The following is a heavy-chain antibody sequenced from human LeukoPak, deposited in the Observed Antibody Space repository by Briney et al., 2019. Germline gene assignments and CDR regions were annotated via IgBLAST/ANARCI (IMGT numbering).Heavy chain of an antibody. D-gene: IGHD3-22*01. CDR1: GYTFTSYD. CDR3: ARVTTMIVVVIIDI. J-gene: IGHJ3*02. Sequence: ASVKVSCKASGYTFTSYDINWVRQATGQGLEWMGWISAYNGNTDYAQKLQGRVTMTTDTSTSTAYMELRSLRSDDTAVYYCARVTTMIVVVIIDIWGQGTMVTVSS. V-gene: IGHV1-18*01. CDR2: ISAYNGNT.